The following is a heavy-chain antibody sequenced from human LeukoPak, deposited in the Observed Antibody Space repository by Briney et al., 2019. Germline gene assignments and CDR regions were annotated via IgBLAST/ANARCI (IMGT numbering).Heavy chain of an antibody. CDR2: IYYSGST. CDR1: GGSVSSGSYY. CDR3: AREPYGSGSYYFDY. J-gene: IGHJ4*02. Sequence: SETPSLTCTVSGGSVSSGSYYWSWIRQPPGKGLEWIGYIYYSGSTNYNPSLKSRVTISVDTSKNQFSLKLSSVTAADTAVYYCAREPYGSGSYYFDYWGQGTLVTVSS. D-gene: IGHD3-10*01. V-gene: IGHV4-61*01.